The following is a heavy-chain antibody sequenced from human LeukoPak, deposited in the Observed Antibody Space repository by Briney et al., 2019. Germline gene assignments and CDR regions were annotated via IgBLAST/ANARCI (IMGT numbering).Heavy chain of an antibody. V-gene: IGHV4-59*08. CDR2: IYYSGNT. Sequence: SETLSLTCTVSGGSISSYYWSWIRQPPGKGLEWIGYIYYSGNTNYNPSLKSRVTISVDTSKNQFSLKLSSVTAADTAVYYCARRRHYDSSGYYYLDYWGQGTLVTVSS. CDR3: ARRRHYDSSGYYYLDY. D-gene: IGHD3-22*01. CDR1: GGSISSYY. J-gene: IGHJ4*02.